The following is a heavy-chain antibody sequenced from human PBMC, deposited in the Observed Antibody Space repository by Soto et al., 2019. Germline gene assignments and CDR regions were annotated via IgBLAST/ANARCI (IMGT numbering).Heavy chain of an antibody. J-gene: IGHJ6*02. V-gene: IGHV3-49*03. Sequence: PGGSLRLSCRGSGFSFGDYAINWFRQSPGKGLECVGFIRSKVYGGTIEYAASVKGRFSISRDDSKSIAYLQMNSLRTDDTAVYYCTRHALKTKDFDSRYYGLDVWGPGTTVTVSS. CDR3: TRHALKTKDFDSRYYGLDV. D-gene: IGHD2-21*01. CDR2: IRSKVYGGTI. CDR1: GFSFGDYA.